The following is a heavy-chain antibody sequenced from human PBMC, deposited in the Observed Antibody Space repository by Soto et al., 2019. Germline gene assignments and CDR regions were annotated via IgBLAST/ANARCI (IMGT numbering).Heavy chain of an antibody. D-gene: IGHD2-15*01. J-gene: IGHJ4*02. CDR3: VKESGGSGRENDFDT. CDR2: VSYDGKYK. CDR1: GFTFHHYA. V-gene: IGHV3-30*18. Sequence: QVHLVESGGGVAQPGMSLRLSCVASGFTFHHYAIDWVRQAPGKGLEWVAVVSYDGKYKDYAESVKGRFTISRDNSNNVVYLTMESLRPEDTAIYYCVKESGGSGRENDFDTWGQGTQVTVSS.